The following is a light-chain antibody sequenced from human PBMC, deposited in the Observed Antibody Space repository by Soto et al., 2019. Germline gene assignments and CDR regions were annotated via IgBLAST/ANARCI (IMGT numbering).Light chain of an antibody. J-gene: IGKJ1*01. CDR3: QQYGSTSWT. CDR2: GAS. CDR1: PSVSSSY. V-gene: IGKV3-20*01. Sequence: EVEKTQSPATLAVSPGERAAPSCRFSPSVSSSYLACYQQKPGQAPRLLLYGASSRATSMPDRFSGGGSGTAFTLTISRLEPEDFVVSYCQQYGSTSWTFGQGTKVDI.